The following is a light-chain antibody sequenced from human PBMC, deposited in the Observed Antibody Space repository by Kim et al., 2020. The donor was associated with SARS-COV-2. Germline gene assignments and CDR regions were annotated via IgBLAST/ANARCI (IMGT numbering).Light chain of an antibody. CDR3: QSYASSNHVV. Sequence: NFMLTQPHSVSESPGKTVTISCTGSSGSIASNYVQWYQQRPGSAPTTVMYEDNQRPSGVPDRFSCSIDSSANAASLTISGLKTEDEADYYWQSYASSNHVVFGGGTKLTVL. CDR1: SGSIASNY. CDR2: EDN. V-gene: IGLV6-57*02. J-gene: IGLJ2*01.